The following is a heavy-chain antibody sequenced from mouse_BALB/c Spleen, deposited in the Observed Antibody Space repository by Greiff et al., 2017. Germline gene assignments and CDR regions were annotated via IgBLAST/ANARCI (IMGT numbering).Heavy chain of an antibody. Sequence: VQLQQSGTVLARPGASVKMSCKASGYTFTSYWMHWVKQRPGQGLEWIGAIYPGNSDTSYNQKFKGKAKLTAVTSTSTAYMELSSLTNEDSAVYYCTRSRNYGVFYYFDYWGQGTTLTVSS. D-gene: IGHD2-1*01. J-gene: IGHJ2*01. V-gene: IGHV1-5*01. CDR3: TRSRNYGVFYYFDY. CDR2: IYPGNSDT. CDR1: GYTFTSYW.